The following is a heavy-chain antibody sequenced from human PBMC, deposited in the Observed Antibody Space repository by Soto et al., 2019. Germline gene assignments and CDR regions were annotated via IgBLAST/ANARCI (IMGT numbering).Heavy chain of an antibody. D-gene: IGHD1-26*01. J-gene: IGHJ4*02. CDR1: GFTFSSYA. V-gene: IGHV3-30-3*01. CDR2: ISYDGSNK. Sequence: LRLSCAASGFTFSSYAMHWVRQAPGKGLEWVAVISYDGSNKYYADSVKGRFTISRDNSKNTLYLQMNSLRAEDTAVYYCARAGVGAFDDWGQGTLVTVSS. CDR3: ARAGVGAFDD.